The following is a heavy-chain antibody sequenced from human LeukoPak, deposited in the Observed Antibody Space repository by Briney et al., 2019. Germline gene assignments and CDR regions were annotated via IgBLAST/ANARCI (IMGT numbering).Heavy chain of an antibody. CDR3: ARGYSSSWYAVGFDY. CDR2: ISYDGSNK. V-gene: IGHV3-30*03. Sequence: GGSLRLSCGASGFTFSSFDMHWVREAPGEGLEWVAVISYDGSNKYYADSVKGRFTISRDNSKSTLYLQMNSLRAEDTAVYYCARGYSSSWYAVGFDYWGQGTLVTVSS. J-gene: IGHJ4*02. D-gene: IGHD6-13*01. CDR1: GFTFSSFD.